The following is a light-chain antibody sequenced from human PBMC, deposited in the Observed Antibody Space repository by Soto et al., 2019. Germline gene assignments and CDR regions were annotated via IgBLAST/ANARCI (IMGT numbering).Light chain of an antibody. Sequence: QSALTQPASVSGSPGQSITLSCTGTSSDVGGYNFVSWYQHHPGKAPKLMIFEVSNRPSGVSNRFSGSKSGNTASLTISGLQAEDEATYYCRSDPGGSTVVFGGGTKLTVL. CDR3: RSDPGGSTVV. V-gene: IGLV2-14*01. CDR1: SSDVGGYNF. CDR2: EVS. J-gene: IGLJ2*01.